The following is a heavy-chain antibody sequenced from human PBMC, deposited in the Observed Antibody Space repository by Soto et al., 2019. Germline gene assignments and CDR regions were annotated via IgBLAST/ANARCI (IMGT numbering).Heavy chain of an antibody. V-gene: IGHV3-30*18. CDR2: ISYDGSNK. J-gene: IGHJ4*02. CDR1: GFTFSSYG. D-gene: IGHD6-6*01. Sequence: GWSLRLSCAASGFTFSSYGMHLVRQAPGKGLEWVAVISYDGSNKYYADSVKGRFTISRDNSKNTLYLQMNSLRAEDTAVYYCAKDPMKSIADRYFEYWGKGTLVTVS. CDR3: AKDPMKSIADRYFEY.